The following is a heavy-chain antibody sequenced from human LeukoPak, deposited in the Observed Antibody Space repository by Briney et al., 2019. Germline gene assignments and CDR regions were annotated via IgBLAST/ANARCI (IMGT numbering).Heavy chain of an antibody. CDR2: IYYSGST. Sequence: PSETLSLTCTVSGGSISSSSYYWGWIRQPPGKGLEWIGSIYYSGSTYYNPSLKSRVTISVDTSKNQFSLKLSSVTAADTAVYYCARLLGLGSPSIFDYWGQGTLVTVSS. CDR1: GGSISSSSYY. CDR3: ARLLGLGSPSIFDY. V-gene: IGHV4-39*01. D-gene: IGHD7-27*01. J-gene: IGHJ4*02.